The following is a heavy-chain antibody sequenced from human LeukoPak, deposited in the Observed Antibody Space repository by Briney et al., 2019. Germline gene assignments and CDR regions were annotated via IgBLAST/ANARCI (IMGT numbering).Heavy chain of an antibody. CDR1: GFTFSNYW. V-gene: IGHV3-74*01. CDR2: INSYGSIT. Sequence: PGGPLRLSCAASGFTFSNYWMHWVRQTPGKGLVWVSHINSYGSITDYADSVKGRFTISRDNAKNTLYLQMNSLRAEDTAVYYCVRGNYFDYWGQGTLVTVSS. J-gene: IGHJ4*02. CDR3: VRGNYFDY.